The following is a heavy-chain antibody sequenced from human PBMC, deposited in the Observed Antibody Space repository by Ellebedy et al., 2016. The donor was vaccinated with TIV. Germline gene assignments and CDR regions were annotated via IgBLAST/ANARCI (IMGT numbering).Heavy chain of an antibody. D-gene: IGHD3-9*01. Sequence: MPGGSLRLSCSVSGGSFDYGYWSWIRHPPGRGLEWIGYIYYSGTTNYNPSLKSRVTISLDTSKDQFSLRLSSVTAADTAVYYCARGPLRYFDWVYYYHGMDVWGQGTTVTVSS. CDR2: IYYSGTT. V-gene: IGHV4-59*08. CDR1: GGSFDYGY. J-gene: IGHJ6*02. CDR3: ARGPLRYFDWVYYYHGMDV.